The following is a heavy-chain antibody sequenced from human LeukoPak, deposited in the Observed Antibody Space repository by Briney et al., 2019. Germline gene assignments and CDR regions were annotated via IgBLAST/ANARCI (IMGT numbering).Heavy chain of an antibody. D-gene: IGHD6-6*01. V-gene: IGHV3-48*01. CDR3: VAARPYFDY. CDR2: ISSSSSTI. Sequence: PGGSLRLSCAASGFTFSSYSMNRVRQAPGKGLEWVSYISSSSSTIYYADSVKGRFAISRDNAKNSLYLQMNSLRAEDTAVYYCVAARPYFDYWGQGTLVTVSS. J-gene: IGHJ4*02. CDR1: GFTFSSYS.